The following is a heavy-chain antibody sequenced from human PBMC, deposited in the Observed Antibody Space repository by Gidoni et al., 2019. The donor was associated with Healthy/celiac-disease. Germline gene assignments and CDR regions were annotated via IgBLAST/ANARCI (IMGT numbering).Heavy chain of an antibody. J-gene: IGHJ2*01. CDR3: ARDLRGYCSGGSCSYFDL. CDR2: ISAYNGNT. CDR1: GDTFNKYG. Sequence: QVQLGQTGAEGKKPGASVKVTCKASGDTFNKYGISCVRQAPGQGLEWMGWISAYNGNTNYAQKIQGRVTMTTDTSTSTVFMELRSLRSDDTAVYYCARDLRGYCSGGSCSYFDLWGRGTLVTVSS. D-gene: IGHD2-15*01. V-gene: IGHV1-18*01.